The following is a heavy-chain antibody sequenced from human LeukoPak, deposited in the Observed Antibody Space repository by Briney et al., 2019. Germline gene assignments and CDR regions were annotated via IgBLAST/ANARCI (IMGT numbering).Heavy chain of an antibody. CDR1: GFTFSNYV. D-gene: IGHD6-19*01. J-gene: IGHJ4*02. CDR3: AKMMLAGLSYCFDY. V-gene: IGHV3-30*02. Sequence: GGSLRLSCAASGFTFSNYVMNWVRQAPGKGLEWVAFIRYDGSNKYYADSVKGRFTISRDNSKNTLYLQMNSLRAEDTAVYYCAKMMLAGLSYCFDYWGQGTLVTVSS. CDR2: IRYDGSNK.